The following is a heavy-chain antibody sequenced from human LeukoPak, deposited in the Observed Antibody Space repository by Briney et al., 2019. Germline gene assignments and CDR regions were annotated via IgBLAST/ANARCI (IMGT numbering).Heavy chain of an antibody. CDR2: SNHSGST. Sequence: SETLSLTCAVYGGSFSGYYWSWIRQPPGKGLEWIGESNHSGSTNYNPSLKSRVTISVDTSKKQFSLNLSSVTAADTAMYYCARQRPIFGVSFSFDHWGQGTLVTVSS. V-gene: IGHV4-34*01. J-gene: IGHJ4*02. D-gene: IGHD3-3*01. CDR3: ARQRPIFGVSFSFDH. CDR1: GGSFSGYY.